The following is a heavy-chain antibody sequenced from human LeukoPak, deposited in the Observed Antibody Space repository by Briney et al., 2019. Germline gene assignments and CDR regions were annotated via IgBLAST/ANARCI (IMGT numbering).Heavy chain of an antibody. CDR1: GFTFSSYS. D-gene: IGHD3-9*01. CDR3: ARARPGDKDFDY. V-gene: IGHV3-21*01. CDR2: ISSSSSYI. J-gene: IGHJ4*02. Sequence: GGSLRLSCAASGFTFSSYSMNWVRQAPGKGLEWVSSISSSSSYIYYADSVKGRFTTSRDNAKNSLYLQMNSLRAEDTAVYYCARARPGDKDFDYWGQGTLVTVSS.